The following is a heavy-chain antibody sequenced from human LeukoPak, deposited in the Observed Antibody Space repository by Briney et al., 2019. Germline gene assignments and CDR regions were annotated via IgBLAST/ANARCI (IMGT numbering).Heavy chain of an antibody. CDR2: ISGSGGST. V-gene: IGHV3-23*01. CDR1: VFTFSSYA. D-gene: IGHD3-3*01. CDR3: AKGDFWSGYYDY. J-gene: IGHJ4*02. Sequence: PGGSLRLSCAASVFTFSSYAMSWVRQAPGKGLEWVSAISGSGGSTYYADSVKGRFTIPRDNSKNTLYLQMNSLRAEDTAVYYCAKGDFWSGYYDYWGQGTLVTVFS.